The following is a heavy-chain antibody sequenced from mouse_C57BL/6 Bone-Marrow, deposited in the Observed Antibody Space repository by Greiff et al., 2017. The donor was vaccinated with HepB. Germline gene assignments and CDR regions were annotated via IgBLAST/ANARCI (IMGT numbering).Heavy chain of an antibody. V-gene: IGHV14-3*02. Sequence: EVQLQQSGAELVKPGASVKLSCTASGFNIKDTYMHWVKQRPEQGLEWIGRIYPANGSTKYDPKFQGKATITADTSSNIAYLHLSSLTSEDTAVYYCARISPAFDSWCQGTPLTVSS. J-gene: IGHJ2*01. D-gene: IGHD1-2*01. CDR2: IYPANGST. CDR1: GFNIKDTY. CDR3: ARISPAFDS.